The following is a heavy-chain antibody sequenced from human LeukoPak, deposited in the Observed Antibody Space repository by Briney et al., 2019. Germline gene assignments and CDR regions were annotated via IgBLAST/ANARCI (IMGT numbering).Heavy chain of an antibody. Sequence: GGSLRLSCAASGFTFSSYSMNWVRQAPGKGLEWVSSISSSSSYIYYADSVKGRFTISRDNAKNSLYLQMNSLRAEDTAVYYCASEDGDYGYYQVTPEYFQHWGQGTLVTVSS. J-gene: IGHJ1*01. CDR3: ASEDGDYGYYQVTPEYFQH. D-gene: IGHD4-17*01. CDR2: ISSSSSYI. V-gene: IGHV3-21*01. CDR1: GFTFSSYS.